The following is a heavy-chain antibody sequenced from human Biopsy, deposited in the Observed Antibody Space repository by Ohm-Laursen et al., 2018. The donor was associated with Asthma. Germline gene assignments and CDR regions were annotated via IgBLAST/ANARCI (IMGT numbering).Heavy chain of an antibody. V-gene: IGHV4-34*01. D-gene: IGHD6-19*01. Sequence: SQTPSLTCAISGGSFTHYFWMWIRQPPGKGLEWIGEINYRGDTNYNPSLESRVSISVDTSTYHFSLRLNSVTAADTAVYYCVRGEEVAGTYFKDWDQGTLVTVSS. J-gene: IGHJ1*01. CDR1: GGSFTHYF. CDR2: INYRGDT. CDR3: VRGEEVAGTYFKD.